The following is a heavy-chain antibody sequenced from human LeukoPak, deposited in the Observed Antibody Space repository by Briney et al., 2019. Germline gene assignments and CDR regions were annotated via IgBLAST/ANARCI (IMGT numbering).Heavy chain of an antibody. J-gene: IGHJ4*02. D-gene: IGHD6-19*01. CDR3: AKDLTAVPGNKYFAY. Sequence: PGGSLRLSCAASGFTFSTCDMTWVRQAPGKGLEWVSSISGSGGSTYYADSVKGRFTTSRDNSKNTLYLQMNGVRAEDTAVYYCAKDLTAVPGNKYFAYWGQGTLVTVSS. V-gene: IGHV3-23*01. CDR2: ISGSGGST. CDR1: GFTFSTCD.